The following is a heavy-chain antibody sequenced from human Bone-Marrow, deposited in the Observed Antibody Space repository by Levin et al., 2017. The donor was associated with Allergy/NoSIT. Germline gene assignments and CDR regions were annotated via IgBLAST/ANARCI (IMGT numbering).Heavy chain of an antibody. CDR1: GFTFSSYG. CDR2: ISYDGSNK. V-gene: IGHV3-30*18. Sequence: GESLKISCAASGFTFSSYGMHWVRQTPGKGLEWVAVISYDGSNKYYADSVKGRFTISRDNSDNTLYLQMNSLRGEDTAVYYCAKSAPYGDYRLSIPDNWGQGTLVTVSS. D-gene: IGHD4-17*01. J-gene: IGHJ4*02. CDR3: AKSAPYGDYRLSIPDN.